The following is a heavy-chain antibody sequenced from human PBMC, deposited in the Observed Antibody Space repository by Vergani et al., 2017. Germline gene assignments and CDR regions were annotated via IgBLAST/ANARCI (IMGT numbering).Heavy chain of an antibody. CDR1: GGSISSYY. V-gene: IGHV4-59*01. Sequence: QVQLQESGPGLVKPSETLSLTCTVSGGSISSYYWSWIRQPPGKGLEWIGYIYYSGSTNYNPSLKSRVTISVDTSKNQFSLKLSSVTAADTAVYYCAGVSGYCSSTSCSYMDVWGKGP. CDR2: IYYSGST. CDR3: AGVSGYCSSTSCSYMDV. J-gene: IGHJ6*03. D-gene: IGHD2-2*03.